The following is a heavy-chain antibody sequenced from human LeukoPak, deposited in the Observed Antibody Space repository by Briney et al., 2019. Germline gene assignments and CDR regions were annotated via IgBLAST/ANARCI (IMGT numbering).Heavy chain of an antibody. CDR2: ISYDGSNK. V-gene: IGHV3-30*03. Sequence: PGRSLRLSCAASGFTFSSYGMHWVRQAPGKGLEWVAVISYDGSNKYYADSVKGRFTISRDNAKNTLYLQMNSLRAEETAIYYCARDKGYSIDQWGQGTLVTVSS. D-gene: IGHD5-18*01. CDR3: ARDKGYSIDQ. J-gene: IGHJ5*02. CDR1: GFTFSSYG.